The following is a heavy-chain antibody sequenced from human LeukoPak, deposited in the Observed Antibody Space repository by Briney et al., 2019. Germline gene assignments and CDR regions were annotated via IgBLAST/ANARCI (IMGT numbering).Heavy chain of an antibody. D-gene: IGHD1-14*01. V-gene: IGHV4-31*03. J-gene: IGHJ4*02. Sequence: KPSQTLSLTCTVSGGSISSGGYYWSWIRQHPGKGLEWIGYIYYSGSTYYNPSLKSRVTISVDTSKNQFSLKLSSVTAADTAVYYCRVRRRGSGDYWGQGTLVTVSS. CDR3: RVRRRGSGDY. CDR1: GGSISSGGYY. CDR2: IYYSGST.